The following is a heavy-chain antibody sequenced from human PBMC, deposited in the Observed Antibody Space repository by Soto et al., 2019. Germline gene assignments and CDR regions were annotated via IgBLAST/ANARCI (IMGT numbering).Heavy chain of an antibody. J-gene: IGHJ6*02. D-gene: IGHD1-1*01. Sequence: SVKVSCKASGGTFSSYAISWVRQAPGQGLEWMGGIIPIFGTANYAQKFQGRVTITADESTSTAYMKLSSLRSEDTAVYYCAREGRGGTSSRYYYYYGMDVWGQGTTVTVSS. V-gene: IGHV1-69*13. CDR1: GGTFSSYA. CDR3: AREGRGGTSSRYYYYYGMDV. CDR2: IIPIFGTA.